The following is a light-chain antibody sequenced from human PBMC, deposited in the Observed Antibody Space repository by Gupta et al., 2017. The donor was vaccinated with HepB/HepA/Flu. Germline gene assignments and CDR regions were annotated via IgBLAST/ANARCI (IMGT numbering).Light chain of an antibody. Sequence: IQMTQSPPTLSASIGDRLPLTPRASHSIAGWLAWYQQKPGKAPKLLINKGSTLEIGVPSRFSGSGFGKEFTLTISSLQPDDFATYQWQQEYRFPWTFGEGTKVEIK. V-gene: IGKV1-5*03. J-gene: IGKJ1*01. CDR1: HSIAGW. CDR3: QQEYRFPWT. CDR2: KGS.